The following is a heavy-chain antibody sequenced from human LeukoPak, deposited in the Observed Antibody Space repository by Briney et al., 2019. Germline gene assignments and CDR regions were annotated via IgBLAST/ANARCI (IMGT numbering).Heavy chain of an antibody. V-gene: IGHV3-23*01. CDR1: GVTFSSYA. D-gene: IGHD5-18*01. CDR2: ISGSGAST. Sequence: GGSLRLSCAASGVTFSSYAMSWVRQAPGKGLEWVSVISGSGASTYYADSVKGRFTISRDNAKNSLYLQMNSLRAEDTAVYYCARDPRYSYVFDYWGQGTLVTVSS. J-gene: IGHJ4*02. CDR3: ARDPRYSYVFDY.